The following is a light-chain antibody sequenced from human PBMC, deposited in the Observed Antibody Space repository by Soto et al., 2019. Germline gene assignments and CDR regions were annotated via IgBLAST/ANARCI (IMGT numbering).Light chain of an antibody. V-gene: IGLV2-14*01. CDR2: EVT. CDR3: SSFTSRFTFNYI. CDR1: SNDVGGYDP. J-gene: IGLJ1*01. Sequence: QSVLTQPASVSGSPGQSITISCTGTSNDVGGYDPVSWYQQHPGKAPKIIIYEVTNRPSGVSNRFSGSKSGNTASLTISGLQAEDDADYYCSSFTSRFTFNYIFGTGTKVTVL.